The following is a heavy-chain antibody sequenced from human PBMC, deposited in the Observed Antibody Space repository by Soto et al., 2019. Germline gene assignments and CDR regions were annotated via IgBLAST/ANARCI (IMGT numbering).Heavy chain of an antibody. CDR3: ARQPLTIVGVAKGFRRYGMDV. CDR2: INHSGST. V-gene: IGHV4-34*01. CDR1: GGSFSGYY. Sequence: QVQLQQWGAGLLKPSETLSLTCAVYGGSFSGYYWSWIRQPPGKGLEWIGEINHSGSTNYNPSLKSRVTISVDTSKNQFSLKRSSVTAADTAVYYCARQPLTIVGVAKGFRRYGMDVWCQGTTFTVSS. D-gene: IGHD3-3*01. J-gene: IGHJ6*02.